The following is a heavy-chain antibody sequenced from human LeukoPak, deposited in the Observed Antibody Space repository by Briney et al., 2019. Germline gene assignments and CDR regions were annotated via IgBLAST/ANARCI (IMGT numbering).Heavy chain of an antibody. CDR3: ARDRLYNWNDEEGNYFDY. CDR1: GFTFSNYA. V-gene: IGHV3-23*01. D-gene: IGHD1-1*01. J-gene: IGHJ4*02. Sequence: PGGSLRLSCAASGFTFSNYAMSWVRQAPGKGLEWVSAISGSASSTYYADSVKGRFTISRDNSKNTLYLQMNSLRAEDTAVYYCARDRLYNWNDEEGNYFDYWGQGTLVTVSS. CDR2: ISGSASST.